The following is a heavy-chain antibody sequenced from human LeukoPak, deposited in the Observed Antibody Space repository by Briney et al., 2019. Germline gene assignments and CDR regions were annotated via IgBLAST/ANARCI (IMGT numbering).Heavy chain of an antibody. Sequence: PGGSQRLSCAASGFTVSSNYMSWVRQAPGKGLEWVSVIYSGGNTYYADSVKGRFTISRDNSKNTLYLQMNSLRAEDTAVYYCARAPGYSYGYYYYYMDVWGKGTTVTVSS. J-gene: IGHJ6*03. CDR1: GFTVSSNY. CDR3: ARAPGYSYGYYYYYMDV. V-gene: IGHV3-53*01. CDR2: IYSGGNT. D-gene: IGHD5-18*01.